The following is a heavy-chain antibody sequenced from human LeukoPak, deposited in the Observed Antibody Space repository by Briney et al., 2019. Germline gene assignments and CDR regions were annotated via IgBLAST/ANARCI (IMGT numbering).Heavy chain of an antibody. Sequence: GGSLRLSCAASGFTFSSYWMSWVRQAPGKGLEWVANIKQDGSEKYYVDSVKGRFTISRDNAKNSLYLQMNSLRAEDTAVYYCARDPRNSTSFPNWFDPWGQGTLVTVSS. J-gene: IGHJ5*02. CDR1: GFTFSSYW. CDR2: IKQDGSEK. CDR3: ARDPRNSTSFPNWFDP. V-gene: IGHV3-7*01. D-gene: IGHD2-2*01.